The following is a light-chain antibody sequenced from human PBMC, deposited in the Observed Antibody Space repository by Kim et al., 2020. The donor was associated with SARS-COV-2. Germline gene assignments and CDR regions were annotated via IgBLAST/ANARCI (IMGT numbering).Light chain of an antibody. J-gene: IGLJ2*01. V-gene: IGLV1-44*01. CDR1: TSNRGSSA. Sequence: GTVPCCGSTSNRGSSAVTWYQQVPGPAPRLLINSNNQRPSGVPDRFSGSKSGTSASLAISGLQSQDGADYYCATWDDRLKAVLFGGGTQLTVL. CDR3: ATWDDRLKAVL. CDR2: SNN.